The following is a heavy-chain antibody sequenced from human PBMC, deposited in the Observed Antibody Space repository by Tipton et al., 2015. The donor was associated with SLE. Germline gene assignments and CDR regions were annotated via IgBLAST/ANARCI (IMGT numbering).Heavy chain of an antibody. J-gene: IGHJ6*03. D-gene: IGHD2-21*01. V-gene: IGHV4-30-4*07. CDR3: ARERDCGSDCFGSYYYYMDV. CDR2: VFYTGST. Sequence: LRLSCAASGFTFSNFAVSWVRQAPGKGLEWIGYVFYTGSTYKNPSLKSRLSISVDTSRSQFSLALSSVTAADTAIYFCARERDCGSDCFGSYYYYMDVWGKGTTVIVSS. CDR1: GFTFSNFA.